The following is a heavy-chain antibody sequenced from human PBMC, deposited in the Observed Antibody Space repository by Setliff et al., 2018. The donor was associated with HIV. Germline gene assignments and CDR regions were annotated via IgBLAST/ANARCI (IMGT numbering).Heavy chain of an antibody. Sequence: PGESLKISCKGSGYTFTSYWIGRVRQMPGKGLEWMGIIYPGDSDTRYSPSFQGRVTISADKSINTAYLQWSSLKASDTAIYYCARHRHTAAGTLDAFDNWGQGTVVTVSS. CDR1: GYTFTSYW. CDR3: ARHRHTAAGTLDAFDN. CDR2: IYPGDSDT. V-gene: IGHV5-51*01. J-gene: IGHJ3*02. D-gene: IGHD6-13*01.